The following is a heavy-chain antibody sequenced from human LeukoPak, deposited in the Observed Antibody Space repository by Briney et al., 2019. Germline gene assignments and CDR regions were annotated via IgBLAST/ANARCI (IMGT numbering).Heavy chain of an antibody. CDR3: AREGSVYGEFDY. CDR2: IIPIFGTA. Sequence: SVKVSCKASGGTFSSYDISWVRQAPGQGLEWMGGIIPIFGTANYAQKFQGRVTITTDESTSTAYMELSSLRSEDTAVYYCAREGSVYGEFDYWGQGTLVTVSS. V-gene: IGHV1-69*05. D-gene: IGHD3-10*01. J-gene: IGHJ4*02. CDR1: GGTFSSYD.